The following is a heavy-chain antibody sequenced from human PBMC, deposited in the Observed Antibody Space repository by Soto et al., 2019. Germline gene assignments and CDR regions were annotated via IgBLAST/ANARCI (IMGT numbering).Heavy chain of an antibody. CDR2: ISGSGGST. J-gene: IGHJ6*02. CDR3: AKKGRGPTTGGGNYDYYGMDV. CDR1: GFTFSSYA. Sequence: EVQLLESGGGLVQPGGSLRLSCAASGFTFSSYAMSWVRQAPGKGLEWVSAISGSGGSTYYADSVKGRFTISRDNSKNTLYLQMNSLRAEDTAVYYCAKKGRGPTTGGGNYDYYGMDVWGQGTTVTVSS. D-gene: IGHD1-26*01. V-gene: IGHV3-23*01.